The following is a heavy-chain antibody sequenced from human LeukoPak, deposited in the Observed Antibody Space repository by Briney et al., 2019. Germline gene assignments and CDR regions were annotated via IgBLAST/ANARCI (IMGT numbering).Heavy chain of an antibody. CDR2: ISSSGSTI. J-gene: IGHJ6*03. CDR3: ARVRAFRAGYMDV. Sequence: AGSLRLSCAASGFTFSDYYMSWILQEPGKGLEWGSYISSSGSTIYYEDSVKGRFTISRDNAKNSLYLQMNSLTAADTAVYYCARVRAFRAGYMDVWGKGTTVTVSS. CDR1: GFTFSDYY. V-gene: IGHV3-11*04. D-gene: IGHD3-16*01.